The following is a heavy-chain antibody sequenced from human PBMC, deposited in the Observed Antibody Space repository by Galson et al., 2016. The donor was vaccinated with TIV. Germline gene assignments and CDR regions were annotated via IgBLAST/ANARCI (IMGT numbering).Heavy chain of an antibody. CDR1: GGSTSSYH. V-gene: IGHV4-59*12. J-gene: IGHJ4*02. CDR2: IYHTGNT. CDR3: AREGSADYDWGRAHFDY. D-gene: IGHD3-16*01. Sequence: ETLSLTCTVSGGSTSSYHWTWIRQPPGKGLEWIGYIYHTGNTIYNPSLKSRVAISLDTSKNQFSLKLSSVTAADTALYYCAREGSADYDWGRAHFDYWGQGTLVTVSS.